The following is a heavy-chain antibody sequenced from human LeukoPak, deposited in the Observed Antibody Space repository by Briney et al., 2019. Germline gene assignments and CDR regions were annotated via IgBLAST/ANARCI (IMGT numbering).Heavy chain of an antibody. CDR3: ARDGITMIVVARNAFDI. J-gene: IGHJ3*02. V-gene: IGHV1-18*01. CDR2: ISAYNGNT. CDR1: GYTFTSYG. D-gene: IGHD3-22*01. Sequence: ASVKVSCKASGYTFTSYGISWVRQAPGQGLEWMGWISAYNGNTNYAQKLQGRVTMTTDTSTSTAYMELRSLRSDDTAVYYCARDGITMIVVARNAFDIWGQGTMVTVSS.